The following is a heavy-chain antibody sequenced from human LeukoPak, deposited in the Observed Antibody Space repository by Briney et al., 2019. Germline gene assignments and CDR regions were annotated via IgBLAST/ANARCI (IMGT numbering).Heavy chain of an antibody. CDR3: ARDEPGDTAMVT. CDR1: GGTFSSYT. V-gene: IGHV1-69*16. CDR2: IIPILGIA. D-gene: IGHD5-18*01. Sequence: SVKVSCKASGGTFSSYTISWVRQAPGQGLEWMGRIIPILGIANYAQKFQGRVTITTDESTSTAYMELSSLRSEDTAVYYCARDEPGDTAMVTWGQGTLVTVSS. J-gene: IGHJ5*02.